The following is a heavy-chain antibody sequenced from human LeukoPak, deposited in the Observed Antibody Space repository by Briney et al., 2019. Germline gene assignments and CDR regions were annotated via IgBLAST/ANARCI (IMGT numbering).Heavy chain of an antibody. D-gene: IGHD2-15*01. V-gene: IGHV4-61*02. CDR1: GGSISSGSYY. CDR3: ARVDLRYCSGGCCPFDY. J-gene: IGHJ4*02. Sequence: SETLSLTCTVSGGSISSGSYYWSWIRQPAGKGLEWIGRIYTSGSTNYNPSLKSRVTISVDTSKNQFSLKLSSVTAADTAVYYCARVDLRYCSGGCCPFDYWGQGTLVTVSS. CDR2: IYTSGST.